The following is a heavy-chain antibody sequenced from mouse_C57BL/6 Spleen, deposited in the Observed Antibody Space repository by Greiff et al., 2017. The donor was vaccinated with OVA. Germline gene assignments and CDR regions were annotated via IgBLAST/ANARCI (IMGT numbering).Heavy chain of an antibody. J-gene: IGHJ2*01. CDR3: ARYTPTNFDY. V-gene: IGHV7-3*01. CDR1: GFTFTDYY. Sequence: EVMLVESGGGLVQPGGSLSLSCAASGFTFTDYYMSWVRQPPGKALEWLGFIRNKANGYTTEYSASVKGRFTISRDNSQSILYLQMNALRAEDSATYYCARYTPTNFDYWGQGTTLTVSS. CDR2: IRNKANGYTT.